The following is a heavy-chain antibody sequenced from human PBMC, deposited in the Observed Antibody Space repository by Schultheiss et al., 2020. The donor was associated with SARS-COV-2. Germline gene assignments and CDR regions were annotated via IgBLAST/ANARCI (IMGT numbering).Heavy chain of an antibody. CDR3: AKAILDWEDNWFDP. CDR2: IWYDGSNK. V-gene: IGHV3-30*07. J-gene: IGHJ5*02. CDR1: GFTFSSYA. Sequence: GGSLRLSCAASGFTFSSYAMHWVRQAPGKGLEWVAVIWYDGSNKYYADSVKGRFTISRDNSKNTLYLQMNSLRAEDTAVYYCAKAILDWEDNWFDPWGQGTLVTVSS. D-gene: IGHD3-3*01.